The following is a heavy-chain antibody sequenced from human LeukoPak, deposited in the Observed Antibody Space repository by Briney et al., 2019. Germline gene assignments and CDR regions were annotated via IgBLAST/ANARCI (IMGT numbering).Heavy chain of an antibody. V-gene: IGHV4-34*01. CDR2: INHSGST. J-gene: IGHJ3*02. CDR1: GGSFSGYY. CDR3: ARVAARAFDI. Sequence: SETLSLTCAVYGGSFSGYYWSWIRQPPGKGLEWIGEINHSGSTNYNPSLKSRVTISVDTSKNQFSLKLSSATAADTAVYYCARVAARAFDIWGQGTMVTVSS. D-gene: IGHD6-6*01.